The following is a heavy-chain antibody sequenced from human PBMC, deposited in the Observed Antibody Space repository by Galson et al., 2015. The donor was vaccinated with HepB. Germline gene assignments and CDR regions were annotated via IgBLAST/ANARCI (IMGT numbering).Heavy chain of an antibody. CDR1: GFKFNDYV. CDR2: ISWNSGSI. J-gene: IGHJ6*03. Sequence: SLRLSCAASGFKFNDYVMHWVRQAPGKGLEWVSGISWNSGSIGYADSVKGRFTISRDNAKNSLYLQMNSLRPEDTALYYCAKGRYDSSGSGYYYYYYYMDVWGKGTTVTVSS. V-gene: IGHV3-9*01. CDR3: AKGRYDSSGSGYYYYYYYMDV. D-gene: IGHD3-22*01.